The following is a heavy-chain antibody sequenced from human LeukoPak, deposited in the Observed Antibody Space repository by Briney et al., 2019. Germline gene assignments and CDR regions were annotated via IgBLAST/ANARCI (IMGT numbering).Heavy chain of an antibody. CDR3: TTDPAILWFGELPIGY. CDR1: GFTFSNAR. V-gene: IGHV3-15*01. D-gene: IGHD3-10*01. J-gene: IGHJ4*02. CDR2: IKSKTDGGTT. Sequence: PGGSLRLSCAASGFTFSNARMSWVRQAPGKGLEWVGRIKSKTDGGTTDYAAPVKGRFTISRDDSKNTLYLQMNSLKTEDTAVYYCTTDPAILWFGELPIGYWGQGTLVTVSS.